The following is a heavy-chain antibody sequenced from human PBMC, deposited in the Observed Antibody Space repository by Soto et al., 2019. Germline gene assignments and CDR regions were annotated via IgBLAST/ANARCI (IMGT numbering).Heavy chain of an antibody. V-gene: IGHV1-69*02. J-gene: IGHJ4*02. CDR1: GGTFSSYT. Sequence: QVQLVQSGAEVKKPGSSVKVSCKASGGTFSSYTISWVRQAPGQGLEWMGRIIPILGIANYAQKFQGRVTITADKSTSTAYMELSSLRSEDTAVYYCARVEDYGDLSYWGQGTLVTVSS. CDR2: IIPILGIA. D-gene: IGHD4-17*01. CDR3: ARVEDYGDLSY.